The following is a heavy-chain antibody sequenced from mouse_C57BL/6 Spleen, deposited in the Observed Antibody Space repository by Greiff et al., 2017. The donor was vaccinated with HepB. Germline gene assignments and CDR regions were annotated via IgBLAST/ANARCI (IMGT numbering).Heavy chain of an antibody. J-gene: IGHJ2*01. V-gene: IGHV1-61*01. CDR1: GYTFTSYW. CDR3: ARFYYYGSSYVV. D-gene: IGHD1-1*01. CDR2: IYPSDSET. Sequence: VKLQQPGAELVRPGSSVKLSCKASGYTFTSYWMDWVKQRPGQGLEWIGNIYPSDSETHYNQKFKDKATLTVDKSSSTAYMQLSSLTSEDSAVYYCARFYYYGSSYVVWGQGTTLTVSS.